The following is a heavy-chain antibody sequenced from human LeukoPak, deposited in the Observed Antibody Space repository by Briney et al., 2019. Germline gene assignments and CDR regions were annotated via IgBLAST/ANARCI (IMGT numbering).Heavy chain of an antibody. D-gene: IGHD2-2*01. Sequence: SVKVSCKASGGTLSIYAISWVRQAPGQGLEWMGRIIPIFGIANYAQKFQGRVTITADKSTSTAYMELSSLRSEDTAVYYCASPLEDIVVVPAAHPEYYYYYGMDVWGQGTTVTVSS. CDR1: GGTLSIYA. CDR2: IIPIFGIA. J-gene: IGHJ6*02. V-gene: IGHV1-69*04. CDR3: ASPLEDIVVVPAAHPEYYYYYGMDV.